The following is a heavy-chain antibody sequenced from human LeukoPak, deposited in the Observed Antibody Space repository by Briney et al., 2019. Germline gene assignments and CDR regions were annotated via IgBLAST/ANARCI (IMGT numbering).Heavy chain of an antibody. Sequence: ASVKVSCKASGYTFTGYYMHWVRQAPGQGLEWMGWINPNSGGTNYAQKFQGRVTMTRDTSTSTAYMELSRLRSDDTAVYYCARTFSGWNAFDIWGQGTMVTVSS. CDR1: GYTFTGYY. D-gene: IGHD6-19*01. CDR3: ARTFSGWNAFDI. V-gene: IGHV1-2*02. J-gene: IGHJ3*02. CDR2: INPNSGGT.